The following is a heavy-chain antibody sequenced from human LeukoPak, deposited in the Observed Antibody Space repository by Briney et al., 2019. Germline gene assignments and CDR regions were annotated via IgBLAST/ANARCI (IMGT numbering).Heavy chain of an antibody. Sequence: GGSLRLSCAASGFTFSSYDMHWVRQPTGGGLEWVSGIGIAGDTYYLGSVKGRFTISRDNSKNTLYLQMDSLRADDTAVYYCARDWDSGRNSGYDLGPLWGQGTLVTVSS. J-gene: IGHJ4*02. CDR3: ARDWDSGRNSGYDLGPL. V-gene: IGHV3-13*01. D-gene: IGHD5-12*01. CDR2: IGIAGDT. CDR1: GFTFSSYD.